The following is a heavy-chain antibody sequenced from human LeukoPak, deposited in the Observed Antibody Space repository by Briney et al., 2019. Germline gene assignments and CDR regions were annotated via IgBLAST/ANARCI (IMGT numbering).Heavy chain of an antibody. CDR1: RFTFSSYA. J-gene: IGHJ6*04. CDR2: IWYDGSNK. D-gene: IGHD3-16*02. Sequence: AGSLRFSCAASRFTFSSYAMHWVRQAPGQGLEGGAVIWYDGSNKYYADSVKGRFTISRDNSKNTLYLQMNSLRAEDTAVYYCARDLRVWGNYPSGMDVWGKGTTVTVSS. V-gene: IGHV3-33*01. CDR3: ARDLRVWGNYPSGMDV.